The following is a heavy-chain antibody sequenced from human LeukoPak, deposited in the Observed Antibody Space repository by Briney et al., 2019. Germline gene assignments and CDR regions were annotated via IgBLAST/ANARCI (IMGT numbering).Heavy chain of an antibody. CDR2: VSYDGRTQ. D-gene: IGHD4-17*01. Sequence: GGSPRLFCAASGFTFSNYALNWVSQAPGKGLEWVAIVSYDGRTQDSADSVKGRFTISRDNSKNTIYLEMNSLTIEDTAVYYCAREAYGDYLGYWGQGTLVTVSS. CDR1: GFTFSNYA. CDR3: AREAYGDYLGY. V-gene: IGHV3-30*04. J-gene: IGHJ4*02.